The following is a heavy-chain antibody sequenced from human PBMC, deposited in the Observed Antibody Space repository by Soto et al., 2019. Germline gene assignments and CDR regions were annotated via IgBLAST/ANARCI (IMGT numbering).Heavy chain of an antibody. CDR1: GFTVSSNY. CDR3: AREWGGDAGLFWFFDL. J-gene: IGHJ2*01. V-gene: IGHV3-53*01. CDR2: ISSGGTT. Sequence: EVQLVESGGGLIQPGGSLRLSCAASGFTVSSNYMSWVRQPPGKGPEWVSVISSGGTTYYADSVKGRFTISRDNSKNMLYIQMNSLRAEDKAIYYCAREWGGDAGLFWFFDLWGRGTLVTVSS. D-gene: IGHD3-10*01.